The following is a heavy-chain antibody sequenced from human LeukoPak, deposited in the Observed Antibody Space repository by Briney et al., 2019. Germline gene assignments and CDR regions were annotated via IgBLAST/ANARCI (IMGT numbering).Heavy chain of an antibody. V-gene: IGHV3-66*01. J-gene: IGHJ4*02. D-gene: IGHD3-22*01. Sequence: PGGSLRLSCAASGFTVSSNYMSWVRQAPGKGLEWVSVIYSGGSTYYADSVKGRFTISRDNSKNTLYLQMKSLRAEDTAVYYCARDRNYYDSRGEDWGQGTLVTVSS. CDR3: ARDRNYYDSRGED. CDR2: IYSGGST. CDR1: GFTVSSNY.